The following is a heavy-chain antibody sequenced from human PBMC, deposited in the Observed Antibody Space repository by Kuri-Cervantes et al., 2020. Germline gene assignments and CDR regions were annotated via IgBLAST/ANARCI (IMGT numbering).Heavy chain of an antibody. J-gene: IGHJ6*02. D-gene: IGHD3-9*01. CDR1: GFSLSNARMG. CDR3: AHLLSYDILTGGLYGMDV. Sequence: SGPTLVKPTETLTLTCTVSGFSLSNARMGVSWIRQPPGKALEWLAHIFSNDEKSYSTSLKSRLTISKDTSKSQVVLTMTNMDPVDTATYYCAHLLSYDILTGGLYGMDVWGQGTTVTVSS. V-gene: IGHV2-26*01. CDR2: IFSNDEK.